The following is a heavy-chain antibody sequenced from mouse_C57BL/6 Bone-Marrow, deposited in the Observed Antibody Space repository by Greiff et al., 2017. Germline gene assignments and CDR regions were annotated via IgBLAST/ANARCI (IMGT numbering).Heavy chain of an antibody. D-gene: IGHD2-13*01. CDR1: GYTFTSYW. V-gene: IGHV1-72*01. CDR2: IDPNSGGT. CDR3: ARSAMVRKSFDY. J-gene: IGHJ2*01. Sequence: VQLQQPGAELVKPGASVKLSCKASGYTFTSYWMHWVKQRPGQGLEWIGRIDPNSGGTNYNEKFKGKATLTVDKPSSTAYMQLSSLTSEDSAVYYCARSAMVRKSFDYWGQGTTLTVSS.